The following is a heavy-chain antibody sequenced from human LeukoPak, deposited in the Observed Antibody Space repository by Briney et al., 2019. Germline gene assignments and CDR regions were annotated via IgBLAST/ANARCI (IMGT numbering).Heavy chain of an antibody. CDR3: AKQLGYCSDGSCYFPY. J-gene: IGHJ4*02. CDR1: GFTVGSNY. CDR2: IYSGGGT. V-gene: IGHV3-53*01. D-gene: IGHD2-15*01. Sequence: GGSLRLPCAASGFTVGSNYMNWVRQAPGKGLEWVSVIYSGGGTYYADSVKGRFTISRDNSKNTLCLQMNSLRAEDTAVYYCAKQLGYCSDGSCYFPYWGQGTLVTVSS.